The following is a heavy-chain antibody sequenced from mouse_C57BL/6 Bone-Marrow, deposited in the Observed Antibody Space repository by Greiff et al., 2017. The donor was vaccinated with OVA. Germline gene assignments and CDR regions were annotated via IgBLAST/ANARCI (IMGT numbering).Heavy chain of an antibody. V-gene: IGHV5-4*03. J-gene: IGHJ3*01. D-gene: IGHD2-2*01. CDR2: ISDGGSYT. CDR3: ARGVTPWFAY. Sequence: EVKLVESGGGLVKPGGSLKLSCAASGFTFSSYAMSWVRQTPEKRLEWVATISDGGSYTSYPDNVKGRFTISRDNAKNNLYLQMSHLKSEDTAMYYCARGVTPWFAYWGQGTLVTVSA. CDR1: GFTFSSYA.